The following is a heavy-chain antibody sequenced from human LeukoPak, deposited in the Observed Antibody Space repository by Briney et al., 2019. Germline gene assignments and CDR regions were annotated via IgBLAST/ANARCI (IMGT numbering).Heavy chain of an antibody. D-gene: IGHD2-15*01. CDR2: INPNSGGT. CDR1: GYTFTGYY. CDR3: ARIVFPHNWFDP. J-gene: IGHJ5*02. Sequence: ASVKVSCKASGYTFTGYYMRWVRQAPGQGLGWMGWINPNSGGTNYAQKFQGRVTMTRDTSISTAYMELSSLRSEDTAVYYCARIVFPHNWFDPWGQGTLVTVSS. V-gene: IGHV1-2*02.